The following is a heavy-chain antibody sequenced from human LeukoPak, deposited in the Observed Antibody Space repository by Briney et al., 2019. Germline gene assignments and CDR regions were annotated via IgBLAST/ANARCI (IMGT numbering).Heavy chain of an antibody. V-gene: IGHV2-5*02. D-gene: IGHD2-21*02. CDR2: IYWDDDK. CDR3: AHSAYCGGDCYSSTLDY. J-gene: IGHJ4*02. CDR1: GFSLSTSGVG. Sequence: SGPTLVKPTQTLTLTCTFSGFSLSTSGVGVGWIRQPPGKALEWLALIYWDDDKRYSPSLKSRLTITKDTSKNQVVLTMTNMDPVDTATYYCAHSAYCGGDCYSSTLDYWGQGTLVTVSS.